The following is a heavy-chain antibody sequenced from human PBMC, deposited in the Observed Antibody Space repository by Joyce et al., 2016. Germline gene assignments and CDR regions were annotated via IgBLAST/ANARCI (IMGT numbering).Heavy chain of an antibody. J-gene: IGHJ4*02. CDR2: IYHSGSS. D-gene: IGHD1-26*01. V-gene: IGHV4-30-2*01. Sequence: QLQLQESGSGLVKPSQTLSLTCAFSGGSISSGGYSGIWIRQPPGKGLELIGYIYHSGSSQYNPSLKTRVTISVDRSKNQFSLEVNSVTAADTAVYYCARGPAPWDLDCFDYWGQGTLVTVSS. CDR3: ARGPAPWDLDCFDY. CDR1: GGSISSGGYS.